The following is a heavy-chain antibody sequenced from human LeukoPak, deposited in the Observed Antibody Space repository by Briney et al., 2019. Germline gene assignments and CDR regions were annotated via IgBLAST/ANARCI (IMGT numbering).Heavy chain of an antibody. J-gene: IGHJ4*02. Sequence: GGSLRLSCAASGFTFSSYAMHWVRQAPGKGLEWVAVISYDGSNKYYADSVKGRFTISRDNSKNTLNLQMNSLRAEDTAVYYCARAATAMVWWDPRNYFDYWGQGTLVTVSS. V-gene: IGHV3-30-3*01. D-gene: IGHD5-18*01. CDR3: ARAATAMVWWDPRNYFDY. CDR1: GFTFSSYA. CDR2: ISYDGSNK.